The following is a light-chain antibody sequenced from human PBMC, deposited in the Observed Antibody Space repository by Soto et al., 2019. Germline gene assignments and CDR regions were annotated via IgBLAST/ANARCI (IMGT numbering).Light chain of an antibody. J-gene: IGKJ5*01. CDR3: QQYGSSPSIT. CDR1: QSVSSSY. CDR2: GAS. V-gene: IGKV3-20*01. Sequence: EVLLPQSPATLSLAPGERAPLSCRGLQSVSSSYLAWYQQKPGQAPRLLIYGASSRATGIPDRFSGSGSGTDFTLTISRLEPEDFAVYYCQQYGSSPSITFGQGTRLAI.